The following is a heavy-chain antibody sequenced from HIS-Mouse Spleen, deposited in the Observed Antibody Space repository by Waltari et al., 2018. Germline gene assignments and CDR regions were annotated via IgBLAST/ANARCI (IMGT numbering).Heavy chain of an antibody. V-gene: IGHV4-39*07. Sequence: QLQLQESGPGLVKPSETLSLTCTVSGGSISSSSYYWAWLRQHPGKGLEWIGRIYYSGSTYYNPSLKSRVTISVDTSKNQFSLKLSSVTAADTAVYYCAREIPYSSSWYDWYFDLWGRGTLVTVSS. J-gene: IGHJ2*01. CDR1: GGSISSSSYY. CDR3: AREIPYSSSWYDWYFDL. D-gene: IGHD6-13*01. CDR2: IYYSGST.